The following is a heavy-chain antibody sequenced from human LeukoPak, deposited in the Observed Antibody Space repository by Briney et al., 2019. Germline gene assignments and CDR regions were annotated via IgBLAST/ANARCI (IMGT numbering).Heavy chain of an antibody. V-gene: IGHV1-18*01. Sequence: ASVKVSCKASGYTFTNYGISWVRQAPGQGLEWMGWISAYNGNTDYAQKLQGRVTMTTDTSTSTAYMELRSLRSDDTAVYYCARDVNAVAGTTYSDYWGQGTLVTVSS. CDR1: GYTFTNYG. D-gene: IGHD6-19*01. CDR3: ARDVNAVAGTTYSDY. J-gene: IGHJ4*02. CDR2: ISAYNGNT.